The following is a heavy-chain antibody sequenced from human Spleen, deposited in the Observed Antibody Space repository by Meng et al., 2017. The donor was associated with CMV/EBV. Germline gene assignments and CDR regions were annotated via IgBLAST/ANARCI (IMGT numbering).Heavy chain of an antibody. V-gene: IGHV3-7*01. D-gene: IGHD2-2*01. CDR3: ARVALGYCSSTSCRYYYYGMDV. CDR2: IKQDGSEK. CDR1: GFSISSYW. J-gene: IGHJ6*02. Sequence: GGSLRLSCVVSGFSISSYWMTWVRQTPGKGLEWVANIKQDGSEKNYVDSVKGRFTISRDNSKNTLYLQMNSLRAEDTAVYYCARVALGYCSSTSCRYYYYGMDVWGQGTTVTVSS.